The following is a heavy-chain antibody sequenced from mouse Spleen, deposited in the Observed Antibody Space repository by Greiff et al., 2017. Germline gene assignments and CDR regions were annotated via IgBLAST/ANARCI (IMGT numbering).Heavy chain of an antibody. J-gene: IGHJ3*01. CDR1: GFTFSSYT. Sequence: EVQGVESGGGLVKPGGSLKLSCAASGFTFSSYTMSWVRQTPAKRLEWVATISSGGGNTYYPDSVKGRFTISRDNARNTRYLQMSSLRSEDTAMYYCARRGSGDSFAYWGQGTLVTVSA. CDR3: ARRGSGDSFAY. D-gene: IGHD2-13*01. CDR2: ISSGGGNT. V-gene: IGHV5-9*04.